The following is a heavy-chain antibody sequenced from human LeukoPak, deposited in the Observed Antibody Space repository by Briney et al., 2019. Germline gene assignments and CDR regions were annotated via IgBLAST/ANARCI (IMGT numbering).Heavy chain of an antibody. V-gene: IGHV7-4-1*02. J-gene: IGHJ4*02. Sequence: ASVKVSCKASGYTFSSYAMYWGRQAPGHQLEWLGWINTNTGNATCAHGSTRRFVFSLDTSVSTAYLQISSLKAEDTAGYYCARGRDYSSGDVVYFDYWGQGTLVTVSS. CDR2: INTNTGNA. CDR3: ARGRDYSSGDVVYFDY. D-gene: IGHD3-22*01. CDR1: GYTFSSYA.